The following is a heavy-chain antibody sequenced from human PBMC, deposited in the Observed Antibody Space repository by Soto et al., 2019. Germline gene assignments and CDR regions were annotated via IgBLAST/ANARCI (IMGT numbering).Heavy chain of an antibody. D-gene: IGHD3-16*01. CDR1: GGSISSRSYY. CDR2: IYYSGST. V-gene: IGHV4-39*01. Sequence: QLQLQESGPGLVKPSETLSLTCPVSGGSISSRSYYWGWIRQPPGQGLDWIGSIYYSGSTYDNPSLKRRVTVSVETSKNQSCLKLSSVTAADTAVYYCARHSPSLIRWGHACGFDLWGRGTLVTVSS. CDR3: ARHSPSLIRWGHACGFDL. J-gene: IGHJ2*01.